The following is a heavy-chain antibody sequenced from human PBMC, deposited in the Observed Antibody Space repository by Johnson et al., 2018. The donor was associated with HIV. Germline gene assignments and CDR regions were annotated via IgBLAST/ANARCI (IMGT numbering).Heavy chain of an antibody. V-gene: IGHV3-11*01. J-gene: IGHJ3*02. D-gene: IGHD3-9*01. CDR2: ISSSGSTI. CDR3: ARESDILTGYPNAFDI. Sequence: QVQVVESGGGLVKPGGSLRLSCAASGFTFSDYYMSWIRQAPGKGLEWVSYISSSGSTIYYADSVKGRFTISRDNSKNTLYLQMNSLRAGDTAVYYCARESDILTGYPNAFDIWGQGTMVTVSS. CDR1: GFTFSDYY.